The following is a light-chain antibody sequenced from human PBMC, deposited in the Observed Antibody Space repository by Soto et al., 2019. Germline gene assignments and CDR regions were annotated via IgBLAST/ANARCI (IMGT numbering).Light chain of an antibody. CDR1: QTVSRN. CDR3: QQYNNWPS. Sequence: EVVMKQSPATLSVSPGERATLSRRASQTVSRNLAWYQQRPGQAPRLLIYDISNRATGVPARFSGSGSETEFTLTIRSLQSEDFAVYFCQQYNNWPSFGQGTRLEIK. J-gene: IGKJ5*01. CDR2: DIS. V-gene: IGKV3-15*01.